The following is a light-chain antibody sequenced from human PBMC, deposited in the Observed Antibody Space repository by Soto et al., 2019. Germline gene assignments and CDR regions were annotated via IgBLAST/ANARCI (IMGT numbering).Light chain of an antibody. CDR1: SSDVGSYNL. CDR3: CSYAGSNTLV. J-gene: IGLJ2*01. CDR2: EGS. Sequence: QSALTQPASVSGSPGQSITISCTGTSSDVGSYNLVSWYQQHPGKAPKLMIYEGSKRPSGVSNRFSGSKSGNTASLTISGIQAEDDADYCCCSYAGSNTLVFGGGTKLTVL. V-gene: IGLV2-23*01.